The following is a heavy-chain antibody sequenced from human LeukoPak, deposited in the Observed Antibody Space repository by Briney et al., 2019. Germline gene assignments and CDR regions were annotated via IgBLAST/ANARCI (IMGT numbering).Heavy chain of an antibody. J-gene: IGHJ4*02. CDR1: GGSISSYY. Sequence: PSETLSLTRTVSGGSISSYYWGWIRQPPGKGLEWIGSIYHSGSTYYNPSLKSRVTISVDTSKNQFSLKLSSVTAADTAVYYCATITMVRGVNYWGQGTLVTVSS. D-gene: IGHD3-10*01. CDR2: IYHSGST. CDR3: ATITMVRGVNY. V-gene: IGHV4-38-2*02.